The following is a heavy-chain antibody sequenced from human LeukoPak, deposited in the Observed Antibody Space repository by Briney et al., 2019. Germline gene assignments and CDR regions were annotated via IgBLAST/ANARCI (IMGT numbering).Heavy chain of an antibody. CDR3: ARESGYAPGLDY. D-gene: IGHD5-12*01. V-gene: IGHV3-48*03. CDR1: GFTFSSYE. J-gene: IGHJ4*02. Sequence: WGSLRLSCAATGFTFSSYEMNLVRLAPGKGLDWVSYISSSGSTIYYADSVKGRFTISRDNAKNSLYLQMNSLRAEDTAVYYCARESGYAPGLDYWGQGTLVTVS. CDR2: ISSSGSTI.